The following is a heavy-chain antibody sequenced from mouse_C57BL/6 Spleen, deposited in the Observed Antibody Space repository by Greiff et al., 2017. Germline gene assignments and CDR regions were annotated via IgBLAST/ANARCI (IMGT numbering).Heavy chain of an antibody. Sequence: EVQLQQSGPELVKPGASVKISCKASGYTFTDYYMNWVKQSHGKSLEWIGDINPNNGGTSYNQKFKGKATLTVDKSSSTAYMELRSLTSEDSAVYYCASYDYVLFDYWGQGTTLTVSS. J-gene: IGHJ2*01. CDR2: INPNNGGT. CDR3: ASYDYVLFDY. D-gene: IGHD2-4*01. CDR1: GYTFTDYY. V-gene: IGHV1-26*01.